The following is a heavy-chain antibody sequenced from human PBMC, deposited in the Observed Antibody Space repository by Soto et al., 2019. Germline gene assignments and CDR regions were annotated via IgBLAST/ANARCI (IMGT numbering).Heavy chain of an antibody. J-gene: IGHJ6*02. CDR1: GYRFSSYW. D-gene: IGHD3-16*01. CDR3: ARQGSNGAYYYYGMDV. Sequence: PGESLKISCKGSGYRFSSYWIAWVRQMPGKGLEWMGIIYPGDSGTRYSPSFEGQVTISADKSNSTAYLQWSSLKASDTAMYYCARQGSNGAYYYYGMDVWGQGTTVTVSS. V-gene: IGHV5-51*01. CDR2: IYPGDSGT.